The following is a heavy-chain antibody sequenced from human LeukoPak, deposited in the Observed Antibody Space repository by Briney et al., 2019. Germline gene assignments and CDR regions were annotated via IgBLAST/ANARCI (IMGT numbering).Heavy chain of an antibody. J-gene: IGHJ4*02. D-gene: IGHD2-2*01. Sequence: ASVKVSCKASGYTFTNYAMNWVRQAPGQWLEWMGWINTNTGNPTYAQGFTGRFVFSLDTSVSTAYLQISSLKAEDTAMYYCARGYCSSTSCYGGSYWGQGTLVTVSS. CDR3: ARGYCSSTSCYGGSY. V-gene: IGHV7-4-1*02. CDR2: INTNTGNP. CDR1: GYTFTNYA.